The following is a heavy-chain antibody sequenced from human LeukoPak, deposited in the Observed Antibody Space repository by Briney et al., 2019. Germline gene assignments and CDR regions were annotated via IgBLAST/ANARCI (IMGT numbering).Heavy chain of an antibody. CDR1: GGSISSYY. V-gene: IGHV4-4*07. J-gene: IGHJ4*02. CDR2: IYTSGST. D-gene: IGHD3-10*01. Sequence: SETLSLTCTVSGGSISSYYWSWIRQPAGKGLEWIGRIYTSGSTNYNPSPKSRVTMSVDTSKNQFSLKLSSVTAADTAVYCCAREEPDYYGSGSHRDYWGQGTLVTVSS. CDR3: AREEPDYYGSGSHRDY.